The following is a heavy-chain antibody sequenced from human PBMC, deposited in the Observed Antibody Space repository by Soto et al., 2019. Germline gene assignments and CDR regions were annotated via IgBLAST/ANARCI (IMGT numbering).Heavy chain of an antibody. V-gene: IGHV3-33*01. Sequence: QVQLVESGGGVVQPGRSLRLSCTASGFTFSNYGMHWFRQAPGKGLEWVAYIWYDGSNQYHAESVKGRFTISRDNSNNTLHLEMNSLRVEDTAVYYCARVRGSIIMVRGPTYAMDVWGQGTTVTVSS. J-gene: IGHJ6*02. CDR1: GFTFSNYG. D-gene: IGHD3-10*01. CDR2: IWYDGSNQ. CDR3: ARVRGSIIMVRGPTYAMDV.